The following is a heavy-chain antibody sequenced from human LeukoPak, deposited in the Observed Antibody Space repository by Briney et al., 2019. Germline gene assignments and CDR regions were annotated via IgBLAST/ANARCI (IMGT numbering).Heavy chain of an antibody. Sequence: GESLRISCQGVGYPFTTSGTGWVRQLPGKGLEWTAIIYAGNSDAKYSPSFQGQVSISTDRSISTAYLHWSSLKASAIAIIYHPDGRVYWGQGTLVTVSS. V-gene: IGHV5-51*01. D-gene: IGHD5-24*01. J-gene: IGHJ4*02. CDR3: PDGRVY. CDR2: IYAGNSDA. CDR1: GYPFTTSG.